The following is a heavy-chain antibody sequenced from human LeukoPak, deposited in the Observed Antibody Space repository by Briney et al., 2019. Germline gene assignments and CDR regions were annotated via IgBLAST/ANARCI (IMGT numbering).Heavy chain of an antibody. Sequence: PGGSLRLSCAASGFTLSSYWMSWVRQAPGKGLEWVANIKQDGSEKYYVDSVKGRFTISRDNAKNSLYLQMNSLRAEDTAVYYCARAVNYYYYYMDVWGKGTTVTVSS. CDR2: IKQDGSEK. J-gene: IGHJ6*03. CDR1: GFTLSSYW. V-gene: IGHV3-7*01. CDR3: ARAVNYYYYYMDV. D-gene: IGHD6-19*01.